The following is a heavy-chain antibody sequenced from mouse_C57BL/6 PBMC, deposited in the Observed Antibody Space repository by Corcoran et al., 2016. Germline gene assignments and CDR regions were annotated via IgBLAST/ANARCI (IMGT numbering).Heavy chain of an antibody. D-gene: IGHD3-1*01. CDR2: IYPGSGNT. V-gene: IGHV1-76*01. Sequence: QVQLKQSGAELVRPGASVKLSCKASGYTFTDYYINWVKQRPGQGLEWIARIYPGSGNTYYNEKFKGKATLTAEKSSSTAYMQLSSLTSEDSVVYFCARSGSGYFDYWGQGTTLTVSS. J-gene: IGHJ2*01. CDR3: ARSGSGYFDY. CDR1: GYTFTDYY.